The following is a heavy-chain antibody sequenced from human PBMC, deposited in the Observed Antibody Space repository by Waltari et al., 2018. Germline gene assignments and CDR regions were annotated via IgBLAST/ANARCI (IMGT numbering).Heavy chain of an antibody. Sequence: QVDLVESGGGVVQPGRSLRLSCAASGVTFHNYDMHWVRQARGKGVEWVAAISVDSNNKYDTDAVKGRFTISRDNSKNMRYLEMNSLGTEDTALYYCASVADTGYKTNWGQGTLVTVSS. J-gene: IGHJ4*02. CDR1: GVTFHNYD. CDR2: ISVDSNNK. CDR3: ASVADTGYKTN. V-gene: IGHV3-30-3*01. D-gene: IGHD5-12*01.